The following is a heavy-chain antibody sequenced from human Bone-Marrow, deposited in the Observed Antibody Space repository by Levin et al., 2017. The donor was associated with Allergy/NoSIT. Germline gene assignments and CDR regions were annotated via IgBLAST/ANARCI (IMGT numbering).Heavy chain of an antibody. Sequence: SQTLSLTCAVYGGSFSDYYWGWIRQPPGKGLEWIGEIFHSGITNYNPSLERRVTISVDTSKTQFSLKMYSMTAADTATYYCARATYSEDIYSFNYKHHGMDVWGQGTTVTVSS. CDR2: IFHSGIT. D-gene: IGHD4-11*01. CDR1: GGSFSDYY. CDR3: ARATYSEDIYSFNYKHHGMDV. V-gene: IGHV4-34*12. J-gene: IGHJ6*02.